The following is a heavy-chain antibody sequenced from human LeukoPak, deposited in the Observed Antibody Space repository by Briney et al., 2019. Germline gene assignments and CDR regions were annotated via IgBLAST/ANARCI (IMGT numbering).Heavy chain of an antibody. Sequence: GRSLRLSCAASGFTFDDYAMHWVRQAPGKGLEWVSGISWNSGSIGYADSVKGRFTISRDNAKNSLYLQMNSLRAEDTAVYYCARGGLRLGEKPQDYWGQGTLVTVSS. CDR2: ISWNSGSI. V-gene: IGHV3-9*01. D-gene: IGHD3-16*01. J-gene: IGHJ4*02. CDR3: ARGGLRLGEKPQDY. CDR1: GFTFDDYA.